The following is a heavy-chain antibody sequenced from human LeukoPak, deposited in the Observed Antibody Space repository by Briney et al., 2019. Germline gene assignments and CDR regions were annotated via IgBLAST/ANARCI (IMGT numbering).Heavy chain of an antibody. D-gene: IGHD2-15*01. J-gene: IGHJ5*02. CDR3: AKDSRGYCSGGSCYPWFDP. CDR1: GFTFDDYA. CDR2: ISWDDYST. Sequence: GGSLRLSCAASGFTFDDYAMHWVRQAPGKGLEWVSLISWDDYSTYYADSVKGRFTISRDNSKNSLYLQMNSLRAEDSALYYCAKDSRGYCSGGSCYPWFDPWGQGTLVTVSS. V-gene: IGHV3-43D*03.